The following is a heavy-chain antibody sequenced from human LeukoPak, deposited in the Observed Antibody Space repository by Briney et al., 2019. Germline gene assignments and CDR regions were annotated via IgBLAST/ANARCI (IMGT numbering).Heavy chain of an antibody. D-gene: IGHD3-22*01. CDR2: INPNSGGT. CDR1: GYTFTGYY. Sequence: ASVKVSCKASGYTFTGYYMHWVRQAPGQGLEWMGWINPNSGGTNYAQKFQGRVTMTRDTSISTAYMELSRLRSDDTAVYYCARERPTYYYDSSGYYGYYYYGMDVWGQGTTVTVPS. V-gene: IGHV1-2*02. J-gene: IGHJ6*02. CDR3: ARERPTYYYDSSGYYGYYYYGMDV.